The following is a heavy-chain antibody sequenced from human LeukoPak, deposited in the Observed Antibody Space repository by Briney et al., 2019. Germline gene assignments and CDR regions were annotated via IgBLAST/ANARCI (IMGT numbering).Heavy chain of an antibody. Sequence: GGSLRLSCVASGFSFSTYWMNWVRQAPGKGLEWVANIKEDGSQKYYVDSVNGRFTISRDNAKNSLYLQMNTLRDEDTAVYYCVGLVPPTYFYSTFWGQGVLVTVSS. CDR2: IKEDGSQK. CDR1: GFSFSTYW. V-gene: IGHV3-7*01. J-gene: IGHJ4*02. D-gene: IGHD3-9*01. CDR3: VGLVPPTYFYSTF.